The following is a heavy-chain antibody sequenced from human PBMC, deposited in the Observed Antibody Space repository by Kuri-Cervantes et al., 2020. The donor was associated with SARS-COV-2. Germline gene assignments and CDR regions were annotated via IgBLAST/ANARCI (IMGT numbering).Heavy chain of an antibody. V-gene: IGHV3-73*01. J-gene: IGHJ3*02. D-gene: IGHD1-26*01. CDR3: TRPIVGATSDAFDI. CDR2: IRSKANSYAT. CDR1: GFTFSSYA. Sequence: GGSLRLSCAASGFTFSSYAMSWVRQASGKGLEWVGRIRSKANSYATAYAASVKGRFAISRDDSKNTAYLQMNSLKTEDTAVYYCTRPIVGATSDAFDIWGQGTMVTVSS.